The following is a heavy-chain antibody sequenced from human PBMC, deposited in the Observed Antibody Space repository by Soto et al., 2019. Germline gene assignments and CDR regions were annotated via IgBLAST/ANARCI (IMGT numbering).Heavy chain of an antibody. V-gene: IGHV3-30*03. CDR1: GFTFSSYG. Sequence: QVQLVESGGGVVQPGRSLRLSCAASGFTFSSYGMHWVRQAPGKGLEWVAVISYDGSNKYYSDSVKGRFTISRDNSKNTLYLQMNSLRAEDTAVYYCATSPEDYSDSSDWFDPWGQGTLVTVSS. CDR3: ATSPEDYSDSSDWFDP. D-gene: IGHD3-22*01. CDR2: ISYDGSNK. J-gene: IGHJ5*02.